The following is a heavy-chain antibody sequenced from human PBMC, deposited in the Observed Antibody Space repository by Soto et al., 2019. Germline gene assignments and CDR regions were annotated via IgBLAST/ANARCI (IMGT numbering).Heavy chain of an antibody. V-gene: IGHV3-74*01. Sequence: EVHLVESGGGLVQAGGSLRLSCAASGFALSSYWMHWVRRVPGKGLVWVSRINPDGSRIDYADSVRGRFTISRDNAKNTLFLQINNLRAEDTALYHCARVPVGAYGKFDPWGQGTLVTVSS. D-gene: IGHD2-8*02. CDR2: INPDGSRI. J-gene: IGHJ5*02. CDR1: GFALSSYW. CDR3: ARVPVGAYGKFDP.